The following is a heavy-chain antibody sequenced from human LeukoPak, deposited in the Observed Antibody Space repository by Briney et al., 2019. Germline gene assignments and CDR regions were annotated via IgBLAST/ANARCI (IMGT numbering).Heavy chain of an antibody. CDR2: ISWSSGSI. V-gene: IGHV3-9*01. Sequence: GRSLRLSCAASGFTFDDYAMHWGRQTPGEGLEWGSGISWSSGSIGYADSVKGRFTISKDNAKNSLYLQMNSLRAEDTALYYCAKDGYSGIAAAGLFDYWGQGTLVTVSS. CDR3: AKDGYSGIAAAGLFDY. CDR1: GFTFDDYA. D-gene: IGHD6-13*01. J-gene: IGHJ4*02.